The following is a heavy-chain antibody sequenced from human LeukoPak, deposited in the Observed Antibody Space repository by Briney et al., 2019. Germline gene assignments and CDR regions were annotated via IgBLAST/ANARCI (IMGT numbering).Heavy chain of an antibody. Sequence: ASVKVSCKTSGYTFAAYYMDWGRQAPGQGLEWMGWINPNSGGTNYAQHFQGRVTMTRDTSISTAYLELSRLTSDDTAVYYCARDVRSNYGSHTMDVWGQGTTVTVSS. CDR2: INPNSGGT. V-gene: IGHV1-2*02. D-gene: IGHD4-11*01. J-gene: IGHJ6*02. CDR1: GYTFAAYY. CDR3: ARDVRSNYGSHTMDV.